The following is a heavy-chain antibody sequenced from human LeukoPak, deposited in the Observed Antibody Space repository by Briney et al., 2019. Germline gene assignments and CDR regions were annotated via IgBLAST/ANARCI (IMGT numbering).Heavy chain of an antibody. V-gene: IGHV3-23*01. CDR3: TKGKGATGFDI. J-gene: IGHJ3*02. D-gene: IGHD1-26*01. CDR2: ISDSGGGA. Sequence: GGSLRLSCAASGFTFSSYAMSWVRQAPGKGLEWVSGISDSGGGAYYADSVKGRFTISRDNSKNTLYLQMNSLQAEETAVYYCTKGKGATGFDIWGQGTMVTVSS. CDR1: GFTFSSYA.